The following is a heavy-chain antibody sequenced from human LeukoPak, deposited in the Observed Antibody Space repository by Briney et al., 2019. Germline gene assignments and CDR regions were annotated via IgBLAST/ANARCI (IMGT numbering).Heavy chain of an antibody. CDR1: GGSISSSNW. D-gene: IGHD2-15*01. V-gene: IGHV4-4*02. J-gene: IGHJ3*02. CDR3: ARYYCSGGSCYPYDAFDI. CDR2: IYHSGST. Sequence: SGTLSLTCAVPGGSISSSNWWRWVRQPPGKGLEWIGVIYHSGSTNYTPSLKSGVTISVDKSKNHFSLKLRSVTAADTAVYYCARYYCSGGSCYPYDAFDIWGQGTMVTVSS.